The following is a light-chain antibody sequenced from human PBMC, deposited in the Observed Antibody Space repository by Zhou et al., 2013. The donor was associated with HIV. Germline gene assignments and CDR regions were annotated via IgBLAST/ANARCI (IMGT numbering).Light chain of an antibody. CDR2: EAS. V-gene: IGKV1-5*03. Sequence: DIQMTQSPSTLSASLGDTVTITCRASQNINNFLAWYQHKPGKAPKVLIYEASILQSGVPSRFSGSGSGTEFTLTISSLQPDDFATYFCQQYNTYSRTFGQGTKVEVK. CDR3: QQYNTYSRT. CDR1: QNINNF. J-gene: IGKJ1*01.